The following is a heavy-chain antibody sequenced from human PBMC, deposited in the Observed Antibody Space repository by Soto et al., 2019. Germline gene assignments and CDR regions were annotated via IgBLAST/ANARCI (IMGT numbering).Heavy chain of an antibody. V-gene: IGHV3-7*03. CDR1: GFSFSGYW. CDR2: IKEDGTEQ. CDR3: AIATSTVSYWFDP. D-gene: IGHD4-4*01. Sequence: GGSLRLSCAASGFSFSGYWMSWVRQAPGKGPEWVANIKEDGTEQHYVDSVKGRFTISRDNSENSLFLQMNNLRAEDSAIYYCAIATSTVSYWFDPWGPGTQVTVSS. J-gene: IGHJ5*02.